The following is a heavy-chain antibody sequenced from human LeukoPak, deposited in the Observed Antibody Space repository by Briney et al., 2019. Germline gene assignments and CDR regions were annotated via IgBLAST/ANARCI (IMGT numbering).Heavy chain of an antibody. V-gene: IGHV3-64*04. CDR3: ARGGILYGMDV. D-gene: IGHD6-13*01. CDR2: ISSNGGST. J-gene: IGHJ6*02. CDR1: GFTFSSYA. Sequence: GGSLRLSCSASGFTFSSYAMHWVCQAPGKGLEYVSAISSNGGSTYYADSVKGRFTISRDNSKNTLYLQMNSLRAEDTAAYYCARGGILYGMDVWGQGTTVTVSS.